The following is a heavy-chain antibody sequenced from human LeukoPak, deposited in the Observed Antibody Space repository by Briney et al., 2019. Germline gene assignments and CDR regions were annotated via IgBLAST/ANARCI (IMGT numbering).Heavy chain of an antibody. D-gene: IGHD2-2*02. CDR1: GGSISSGDYY. J-gene: IGHJ4*02. Sequence: PSESLSLTCTVSGGSISSGDYYWSWSRQPAGKGLEWIGYIYYSWSTYYNPSLKSRVTISVDTSKNQFSLKLSSVTAADTAVYYCARTYCSNTSCYTFDYWGQGTLVTVSS. CDR2: IYYSWST. V-gene: IGHV4-30-4*08. CDR3: ARTYCSNTSCYTFDY.